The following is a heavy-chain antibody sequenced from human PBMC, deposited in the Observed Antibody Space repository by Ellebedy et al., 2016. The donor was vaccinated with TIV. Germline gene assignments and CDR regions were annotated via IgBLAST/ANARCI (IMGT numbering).Heavy chain of an antibody. CDR2: IVTSSNV. CDR1: GFSSSPYG. J-gene: IGHJ6*03. V-gene: IGHV3-21*01. Sequence: GGSLRLSXEASGFSSSPYGMNWVRQVPGKGLEWISSIVTSSNVYYADSVRGRFTISRDNARNSLYLQMNSLRVEDTAVYSCVRLSEVVPSPITGYYHFYMDVWGKGTTVTVSS. D-gene: IGHD2-2*01. CDR3: VRLSEVVPSPITGYYHFYMDV.